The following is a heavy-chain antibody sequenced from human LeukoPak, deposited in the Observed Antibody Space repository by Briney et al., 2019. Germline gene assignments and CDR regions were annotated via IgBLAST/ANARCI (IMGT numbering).Heavy chain of an antibody. V-gene: IGHV3-9*01. CDR3: AKGPYSGSYFNYFDY. J-gene: IGHJ4*02. CDR1: GFTFDGYA. Sequence: GRSLRLSCAASGFTFDGYAMHWVRQAPGKGLEWVSGISWNSGSISYADSVKGRFTISRDNAKNSLYLQMNSLRAEDTALYYCAKGPYSGSYFNYFDYWGQGNLVTVSS. D-gene: IGHD1-26*01. CDR2: ISWNSGSI.